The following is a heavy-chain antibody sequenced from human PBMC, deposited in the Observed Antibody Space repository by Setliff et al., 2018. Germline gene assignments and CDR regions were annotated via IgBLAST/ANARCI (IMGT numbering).Heavy chain of an antibody. J-gene: IGHJ6*03. Sequence: PSETLSLTCTVSRGPINSHYWSWIRQPAGKELEWIGQIYTSWSTNYNPSLKSRVTISLDTSKNQFSLSLTSVTAEDTAVYYCARMSGFQYIDVWDKGTTVTVSS. D-gene: IGHD3-3*01. V-gene: IGHV4-4*07. CDR3: ARMSGFQYIDV. CDR2: IYTSWST. CDR1: RGPINSHY.